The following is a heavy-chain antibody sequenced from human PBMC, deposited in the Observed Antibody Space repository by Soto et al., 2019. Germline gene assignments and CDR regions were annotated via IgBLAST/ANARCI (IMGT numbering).Heavy chain of an antibody. CDR3: TRDHVDTPMTNFDH. D-gene: IGHD5-18*01. CDR1: GYTFISYY. J-gene: IGHJ4*02. V-gene: IGHV1-46*01. CDR2: INPSDAYT. Sequence: QVQLVQSGAEVKKPGASVKVSCRASGYTFISYYIHWVRQAPGQGLEWMGLINPSDAYTDYAQKFQGRAPLNRDPSTSIVYLDPSSPRSEDTAIYYCTRDHVDTPMTNFDHWGQGPLVTVSS.